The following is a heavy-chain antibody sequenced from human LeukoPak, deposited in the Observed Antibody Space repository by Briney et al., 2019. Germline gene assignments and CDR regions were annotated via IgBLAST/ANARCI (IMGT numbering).Heavy chain of an antibody. V-gene: IGHV3-21*01. CDR1: GFSFSSYT. Sequence: GGSLRLSCAASGFSFSSYTMSWVRQAPGKGLEWVSSISSSSSYIYYADSVKGRFTISRDNAKNSLYLQMNSLRAEDTAVYYCASPYYYDSNRAFDIWGQGTMVTVSS. D-gene: IGHD3-22*01. J-gene: IGHJ3*02. CDR3: ASPYYYDSNRAFDI. CDR2: ISSSSSYI.